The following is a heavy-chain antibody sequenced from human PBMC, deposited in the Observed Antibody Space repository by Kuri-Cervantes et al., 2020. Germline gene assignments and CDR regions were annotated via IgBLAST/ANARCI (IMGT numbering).Heavy chain of an antibody. Sequence: LSLTCAAAGFTFSTYVMHWVRQAPGKGLEWVAVISHDGSFKNHADSVKSRFTISRDNAKNSLYLQMNSLRAEDTAVYYCARAVRSYYYDSSGYGYWGQGTLVTVSS. CDR2: ISHDGSFK. CDR1: GFTFSTYV. D-gene: IGHD3-22*01. V-gene: IGHV3-30*04. CDR3: ARAVRSYYYDSSGYGY. J-gene: IGHJ4*02.